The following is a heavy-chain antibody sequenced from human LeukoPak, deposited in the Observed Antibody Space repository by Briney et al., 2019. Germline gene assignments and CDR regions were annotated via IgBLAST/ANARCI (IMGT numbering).Heavy chain of an antibody. CDR3: AKAYGDSYDELPNDY. Sequence: GGSLRLSCASSGFTFSSYAMSWVRQAPGKGLGWVSAISGSGGSTYYADSVKGRFTISRDNSKNTLYLQMNSLRAEDTAVYYCAKAYGDSYDELPNDYWGQGTLVTVSS. CDR2: ISGSGGST. J-gene: IGHJ4*02. V-gene: IGHV3-23*01. D-gene: IGHD4-17*01. CDR1: GFTFSSYA.